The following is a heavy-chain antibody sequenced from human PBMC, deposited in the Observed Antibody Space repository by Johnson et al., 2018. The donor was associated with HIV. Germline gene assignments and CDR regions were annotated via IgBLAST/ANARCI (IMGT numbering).Heavy chain of an antibody. Sequence: VQLVESGGGVVQPGRSLRLSCAASGFTFSSYVMHWVRQASGKGLEWVSLISGTGDITYYADSVKGRFTISRDNSRKIVYLQMNSLRVNDTAVYYCAKTDPTVTQEPFDIWGQGTMVTVSS. J-gene: IGHJ3*02. D-gene: IGHD4-17*01. CDR1: GFTFSSYV. CDR2: ISGTGDIT. V-gene: IGHV3-23*04. CDR3: AKTDPTVTQEPFDI.